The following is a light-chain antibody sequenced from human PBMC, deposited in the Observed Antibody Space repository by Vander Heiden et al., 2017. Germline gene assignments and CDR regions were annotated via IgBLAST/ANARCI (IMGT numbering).Light chain of an antibody. CDR3: QHPYRT. V-gene: IGKV3-20*01. J-gene: IGKJ1*01. CDR2: GAS. Sequence: EIVLTQSPGTLSLSPGERATLSCRASQSVSSSYLAWYQQKPGQAPRLLIYGASSRATGIPDRFSGSGSGTDFTLTISRLEPEDFAVYYCQHPYRTFGQGTKVEIK. CDR1: QSVSSSY.